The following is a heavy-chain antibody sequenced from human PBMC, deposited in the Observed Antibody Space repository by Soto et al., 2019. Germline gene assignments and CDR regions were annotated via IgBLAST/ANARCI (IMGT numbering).Heavy chain of an antibody. CDR1: GFTFSNYG. V-gene: IGHV3-33*01. Sequence: QVQLVESGGGVVQPGRSLRLSCAASGFTFSNYGMHWVRQAPNKGLEWVAGIWHDGSNKYHATSVEGRFTISRANSNNALYLQMNSLRIEDRAVNYCAREEGDQLRGQQRPDYWGQGTLVNVSS. D-gene: IGHD6-25*01. CDR2: IWHDGSNK. J-gene: IGHJ4*02. CDR3: AREEGDQLRGQQRPDY.